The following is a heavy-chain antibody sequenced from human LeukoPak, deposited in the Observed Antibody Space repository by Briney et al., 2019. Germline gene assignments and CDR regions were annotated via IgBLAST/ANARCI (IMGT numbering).Heavy chain of an antibody. Sequence: GGSLRLSCAASGFTFSSYCMHWVSQAPGKGLVWVSRINSDGSSTSYADSVKGRFTISRDNAKNTLYLQMNSLRAEDTAVYYCARVDLYDAFDIWGQGTMVTVSS. CDR1: GFTFSSYC. J-gene: IGHJ3*02. V-gene: IGHV3-74*01. CDR2: INSDGSST. CDR3: ARVDLYDAFDI.